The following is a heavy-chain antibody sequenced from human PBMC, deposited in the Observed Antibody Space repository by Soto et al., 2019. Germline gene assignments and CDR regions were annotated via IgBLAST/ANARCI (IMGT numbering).Heavy chain of an antibody. CDR1: GGSISSGGYY. V-gene: IGHV4-31*03. CDR3: ASQVVPAAIGAWFDP. CDR2: IYYSGST. J-gene: IGHJ5*02. Sequence: SETLSLTCTVSGGSISSGGYYWSWIRQHPGKGLEWIGYIYYSGSTYYNPSLKSRVTISVDTSKNQFSLKLSSVTAADTAVYYCASQVVPAAIGAWFDPWGQGTLVTVSS. D-gene: IGHD2-2*01.